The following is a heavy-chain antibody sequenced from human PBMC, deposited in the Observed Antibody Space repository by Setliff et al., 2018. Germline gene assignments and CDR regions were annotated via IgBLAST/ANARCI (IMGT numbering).Heavy chain of an antibody. D-gene: IGHD3-3*01. CDR2: FDPEDGET. V-gene: IGHV1-24*01. CDR1: GYTLTELS. CDR3: ATGFVGFGVVPRALDV. J-gene: IGHJ6*04. Sequence: ASVKVSCKVSGYTLTELSMHWVRQAPGKGLEWMGGFDPEDGETIYAQKFQGRVTMTEDTSTDTAYMELSSLRSENTAVYYCATGFVGFGVVPRALDVWGKGTTVTVSS.